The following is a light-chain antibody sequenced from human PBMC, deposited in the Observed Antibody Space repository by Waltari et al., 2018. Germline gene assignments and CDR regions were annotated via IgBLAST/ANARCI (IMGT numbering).Light chain of an antibody. J-gene: IGLJ3*02. CDR2: EVS. V-gene: IGLV2-14*01. CDR1: STDVGGSNC. Sequence: QSALTPPASVSGSPGQSITISCPGTSTDVGGSNCVSWYQQHPGKAPKLMIYEVSNRPSGVSNRFSGSKSGNTASLTISGLQAEDEADYYCSSYTSSSTWVFGGGTKLTVL. CDR3: SSYTSSSTWV.